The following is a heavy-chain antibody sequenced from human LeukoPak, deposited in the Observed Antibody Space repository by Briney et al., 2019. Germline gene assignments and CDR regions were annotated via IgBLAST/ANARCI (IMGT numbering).Heavy chain of an antibody. D-gene: IGHD3-3*01. J-gene: IGHJ4*02. CDR2: IIPILGIA. CDR1: GGTFSSYA. Sequence: SVKVSCKASGGTFSSYAISWVRQAPGQGLEWMGRIIPILGIANYAQKFQGRVTITADKSTSTAYMELRSLRSDDTAVYYCARGRITIFGVVKAFDYWGQGTLVTVSS. CDR3: ARGRITIFGVVKAFDY. V-gene: IGHV1-69*04.